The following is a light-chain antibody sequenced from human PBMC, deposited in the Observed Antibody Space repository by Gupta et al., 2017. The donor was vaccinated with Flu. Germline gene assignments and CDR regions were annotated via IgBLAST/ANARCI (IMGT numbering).Light chain of an antibody. Sequence: STDVGGYNSVSWFQQHPGEVPKLLIYEVTNRPSGVSDRFSGSKSGNTASLTISGLQAEDEADYYCGSYTRNTTPYVSGTGTKVTVL. J-gene: IGLJ1*01. V-gene: IGLV2-14*01. CDR3: GSYTRNTTPYV. CDR2: EVT. CDR1: STDVGGYNS.